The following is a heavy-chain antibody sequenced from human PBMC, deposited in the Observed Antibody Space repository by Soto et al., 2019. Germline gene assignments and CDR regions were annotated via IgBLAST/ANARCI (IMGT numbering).Heavy chain of an antibody. V-gene: IGHV1-69*09. Sequence: QVQLVQSGAEVKKPESSVNVSCKTSGGTFVRHVISWVRQAPGQGPEWMGKINPLSGIPNYAQKFQDRVTFTADTDSSTAYMELSSLRSDDTAVYSCAAPACAATWCSPSHNLDHWGQGTLVTVSS. CDR2: INPLSGIP. J-gene: IGHJ4*02. D-gene: IGHD2-2*01. CDR3: AAPACAATWCSPSHNLDH. CDR1: GGTFVRHV.